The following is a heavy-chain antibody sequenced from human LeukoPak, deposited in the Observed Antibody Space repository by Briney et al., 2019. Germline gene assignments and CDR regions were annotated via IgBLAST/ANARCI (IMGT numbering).Heavy chain of an antibody. V-gene: IGHV3-23*01. CDR2: ISGSGGST. Sequence: TGGSLRLSCAASGFTFSSYAMSWVRQAPGKGLEWVSAISGSGGSTYYADSVKGRFTISGDNSKNTLYLQMNSLRAEDTAVYYCAKDQQWLVPNFDYWGQGTLVTVSS. J-gene: IGHJ4*02. CDR3: AKDQQWLVPNFDY. D-gene: IGHD6-19*01. CDR1: GFTFSSYA.